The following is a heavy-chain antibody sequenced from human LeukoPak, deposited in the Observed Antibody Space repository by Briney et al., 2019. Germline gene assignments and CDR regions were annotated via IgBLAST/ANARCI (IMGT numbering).Heavy chain of an antibody. CDR2: IYYSGST. J-gene: IGHJ4*02. V-gene: IGHV4-59*01. CDR1: GGSISSYY. CDR3: ARSAGYSSGLAFDY. D-gene: IGHD6-19*01. Sequence: SETLSLTCTVSGGSISSYYWSWIRQPPGKGLEWIGYIYYSGSTNYNPSLKSRVTISVDTSKNQFSLKLSSVTAADTAVYYCARSAGYSSGLAFDYWAREPWSPSPQ.